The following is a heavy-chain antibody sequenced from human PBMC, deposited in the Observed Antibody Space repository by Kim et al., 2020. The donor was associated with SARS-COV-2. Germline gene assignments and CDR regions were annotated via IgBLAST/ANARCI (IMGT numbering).Heavy chain of an antibody. Sequence: SETLSLTCTVSGGSISSSSYYWGWIRQPTGKGLEGIRSIHYSGSTYYNPTLKSRLTISVDTYKNQFTLKPSSVTAADAAVSYCARQVVLRYFDWSSDYYGMDVWGQGTTVTVSS. V-gene: IGHV4-39*01. D-gene: IGHD3-9*01. CDR3: ARQVVLRYFDWSSDYYGMDV. CDR1: GGSISSSSYY. CDR2: IHYSGST. J-gene: IGHJ6*02.